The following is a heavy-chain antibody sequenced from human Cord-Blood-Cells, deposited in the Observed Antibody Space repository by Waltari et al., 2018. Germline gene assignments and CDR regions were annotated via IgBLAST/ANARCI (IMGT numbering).Heavy chain of an antibody. Sequence: EVQLLESGGGLVQPGGSLRLSCAASGFTFSSYAMSWVRQAPGKGLEWVSAISGSGGSTYYADAVKGRFTISRDNSKNTLYLQMNSLRAEDTAVYYCAKDYGRKDVVVPAAILDAFDIWGKGTMVTVSS. CDR3: AKDYGRKDVVVPAAILDAFDI. CDR1: GFTFSSYA. D-gene: IGHD2-2*01. J-gene: IGHJ3*02. CDR2: ISGSGGST. V-gene: IGHV3-23*01.